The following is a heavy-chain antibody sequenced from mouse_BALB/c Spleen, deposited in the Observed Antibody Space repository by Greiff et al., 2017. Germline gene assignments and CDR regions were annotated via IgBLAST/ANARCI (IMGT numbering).Heavy chain of an antibody. D-gene: IGHD2-3*01. Sequence: QVQLQQPGAELVKPGASVKLSCKASCFPFTSYWMHWVKQRPGQGLAWIGEINPCNGRNNYNEKFKGKATLTSDKSSSTAYIELSSLTSEASTVYYCARGGWSTGGFAYWGQGTLVTVSA. V-gene: IGHV1S81*02. J-gene: IGHJ3*01. CDR3: ARGGWSTGGFAY. CDR2: INPCNGRN. CDR1: CFPFTSYW.